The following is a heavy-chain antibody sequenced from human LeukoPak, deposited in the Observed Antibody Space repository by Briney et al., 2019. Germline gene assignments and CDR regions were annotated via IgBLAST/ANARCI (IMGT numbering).Heavy chain of an antibody. CDR1: GGSISSFY. J-gene: IGHJ4*02. D-gene: IGHD2-15*01. CDR2: VFYTGDT. CDR3: ARHPFATPFDH. Sequence: SSETLSLTCAVSGGSISSFYWSWIRQPPGKGLEWIGYVFYTGDTNSNPSLKSRVTMSLDTSKSQISLRLTSVTAADTAVYYCARHPFATPFDHWGRGTLVTVSP. V-gene: IGHV4-59*08.